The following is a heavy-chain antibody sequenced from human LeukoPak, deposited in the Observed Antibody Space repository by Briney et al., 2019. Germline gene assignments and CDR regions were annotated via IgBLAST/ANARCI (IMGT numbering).Heavy chain of an antibody. D-gene: IGHD1-26*01. CDR2: INPNSGGT. V-gene: IGHV1-2*02. CDR1: GYTSTGYY. Sequence: GASVKVSCKASGYTSTGYYMHWVRQAPGQGLEWMGWINPNSGGTNYAQKFQGRVTMTRDTSISAAYMELSRLRSDDTAVYYCALGRGSYYYYFDYWGQGTLVTVSS. CDR3: ALGRGSYYYYFDY. J-gene: IGHJ4*02.